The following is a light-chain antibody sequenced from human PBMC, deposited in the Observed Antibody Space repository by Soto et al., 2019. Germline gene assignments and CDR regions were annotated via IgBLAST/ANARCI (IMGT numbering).Light chain of an antibody. J-gene: IGKJ1*01. CDR2: AAS. CDR1: RSISNY. Sequence: DIQMTQSPSSLSASVGDRVTITCRASRSISNYLNWYQQKSGKVPRLLIYAASSLQPGVPSRFSGTGTGTEFTLTNTSLKPEDSAPYYCQQSYSVPRFGQGTRVDLK. CDR3: QQSYSVPR. V-gene: IGKV1-39*01.